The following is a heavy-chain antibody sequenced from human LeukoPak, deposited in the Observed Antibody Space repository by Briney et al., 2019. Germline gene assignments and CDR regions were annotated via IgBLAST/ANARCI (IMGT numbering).Heavy chain of an antibody. J-gene: IGHJ4*02. CDR2: ISGSGGST. D-gene: IGHD3-22*01. CDR3: AKEDGDYYDSSGYYSPHSSY. CDR1: GFTFSSYA. V-gene: IGHV3-23*01. Sequence: PGGSLRLSCAASGFTFSSYAMSWVRQAPGKGLEWVSGISGSGGSTYYADSVKGRFTISRDSSKNTLFLQMNSLRAADTAVYYCAKEDGDYYDSSGYYSPHSSYWGQGTLVTVSS.